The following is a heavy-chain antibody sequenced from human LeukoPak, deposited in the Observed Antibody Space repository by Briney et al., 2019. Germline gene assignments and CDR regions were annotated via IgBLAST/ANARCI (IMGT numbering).Heavy chain of an antibody. V-gene: IGHV1-2*02. CDR2: INPNSGGT. CDR3: ARGRFLEWLSRFDY. Sequence: GASVKVSCKASGYTFTGYYMHWVRQAPGQGLEWMGWINPNSGGTNYAHKFQGRVTMTRDTSISTAYMELSRLRSDDTAVYYCARGRFLEWLSRFDYWGQGTLVTVSS. CDR1: GYTFTGYY. D-gene: IGHD3-3*01. J-gene: IGHJ4*02.